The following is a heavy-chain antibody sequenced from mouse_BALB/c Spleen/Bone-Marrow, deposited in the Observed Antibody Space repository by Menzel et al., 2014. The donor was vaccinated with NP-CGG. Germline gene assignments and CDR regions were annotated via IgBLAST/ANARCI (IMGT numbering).Heavy chain of an antibody. CDR3: ARPPYYDSDGWN. CDR2: ISSGGSYI. J-gene: IGHJ2*01. D-gene: IGHD2-4*01. V-gene: IGHV5-9-3*01. CDR1: GFTFSTYA. Sequence: EVKLMESGGGLVKPGGSLKLSCAASGFTFSTYAMSWVRQTPEKGLEWVATISSGGSYIYYPDSVKGRFTISRDNAKNTLYLQLRSLGSEDTAMYYCARPPYYDSDGWNWGQGTTLTVSS.